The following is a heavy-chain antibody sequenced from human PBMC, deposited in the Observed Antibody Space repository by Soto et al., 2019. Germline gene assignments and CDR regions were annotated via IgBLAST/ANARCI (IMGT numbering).Heavy chain of an antibody. CDR1: GFTFRSYW. D-gene: IGHD6-13*01. V-gene: IGHV3-74*01. J-gene: IGHJ4*02. Sequence: EVQLVESGGGLVQPGGSLRLACVTSGFTFRSYWMNWGRQAPGKGPMWLSHINNDGSGTGYADFVKGRFTISRDNAKNTLYLQMNSLRAEDTAVYYCARGVEAAGTDYWGQGTLVIVSS. CDR2: INNDGSGT. CDR3: ARGVEAAGTDY.